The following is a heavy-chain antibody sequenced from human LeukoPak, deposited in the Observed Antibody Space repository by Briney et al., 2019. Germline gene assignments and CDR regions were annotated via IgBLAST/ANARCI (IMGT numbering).Heavy chain of an antibody. CDR3: ARGGYCSGGSCYSHANFDY. J-gene: IGHJ4*02. CDR1: GGSFSGYY. D-gene: IGHD2-15*01. V-gene: IGHV4-34*01. Sequence: SETLSLTCAVYGGSFSGYYWSWIRQPPGKGLEWIGEINHSGSTNYNPSLKSRVTIPVDTSKNQFSLKLSSVTAADTAVYYCARGGYCSGGSCYSHANFDYWGQGTPVTVSS. CDR2: INHSGST.